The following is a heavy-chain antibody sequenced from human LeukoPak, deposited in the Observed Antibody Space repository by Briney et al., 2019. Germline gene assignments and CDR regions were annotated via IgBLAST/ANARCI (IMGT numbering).Heavy chain of an antibody. CDR2: ISSSGSIM. V-gene: IGHV3-48*03. J-gene: IGHJ4*02. CDR1: GFTFSSFH. D-gene: IGHD3-9*01. Sequence: GGSLRLSCVASGFTFSSFHMNWVRQAPGKGLEWVSYISSSGSIMFYADSVKGRFTISRDNAKNSLYLHMNSLRAWHPTVYYCTRSPTYYDILTDYPYYFDYWGQGTLVTVSS. CDR3: TRSPTYYDILTDYPYYFDY.